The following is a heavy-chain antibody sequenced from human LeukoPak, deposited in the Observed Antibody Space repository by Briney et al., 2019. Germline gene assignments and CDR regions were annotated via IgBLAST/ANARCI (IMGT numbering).Heavy chain of an antibody. V-gene: IGHV3-73*01. CDR3: TRQDCSGGSCSYVDY. CDR1: GFDFSGFY. Sequence: GGSLKLSCAASGFDFSGFYMHWVRQASGRGLEWVGLIRSKPSSYTTVYAAAVKGRFTISRDDSKNTAYLEMNSLKAEDTAVYYCTRQDCSGGSCSYVDYWGQGTLVTVSS. D-gene: IGHD2-15*01. CDR2: IRSKPSSYTT. J-gene: IGHJ4*02.